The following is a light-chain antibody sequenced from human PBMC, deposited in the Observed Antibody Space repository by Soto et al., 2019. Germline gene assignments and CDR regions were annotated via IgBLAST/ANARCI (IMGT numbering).Light chain of an antibody. CDR2: AAS. J-gene: IGKJ1*01. CDR1: QGISSY. CDR3: QQYYSYPS. Sequence: AIRMTQSPSSLSASTGDRVTITCRASQGISSYLAWYQQKPGKAPKLLIYAASTLQSGVPSRFSGSRSGTDFTLTTSRLQCEDFATYYCQQYYSYPSFGQGTKVEIK. V-gene: IGKV1-8*01.